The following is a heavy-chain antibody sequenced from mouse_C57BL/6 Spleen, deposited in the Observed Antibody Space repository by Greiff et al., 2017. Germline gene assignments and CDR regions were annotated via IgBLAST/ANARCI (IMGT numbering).Heavy chain of an antibody. Sequence: EVQVVESGPELVKPGASVKIPCKASGYTFTDYNMDWVKQSHGKSLEWIGDINPNNGGTIYNQKFKGKATLTVDKSSSTAYMELRSLTSEDTAVYYCARHYSNYEDAMDYWGQGTSVTVSS. CDR3: ARHYSNYEDAMDY. CDR2: INPNNGGT. V-gene: IGHV1-18*01. CDR1: GYTFTDYN. D-gene: IGHD2-5*01. J-gene: IGHJ4*01.